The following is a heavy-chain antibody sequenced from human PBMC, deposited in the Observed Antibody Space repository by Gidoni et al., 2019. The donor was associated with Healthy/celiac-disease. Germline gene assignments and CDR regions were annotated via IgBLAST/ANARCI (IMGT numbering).Heavy chain of an antibody. CDR1: GYTFTSYA. Sequence: QVQLVQSGAEVKKPGASVKVSCQASGYTFTSYAMHWVRQAPGQRLEWMGWINAGNGNTKYSQKFQGRVTITRDTSASTAYMELSSLRSEDTAVYYCARTYYDFWSGLDAFDIWGQGTMVTVSS. V-gene: IGHV1-3*01. CDR2: INAGNGNT. J-gene: IGHJ3*02. CDR3: ARTYYDFWSGLDAFDI. D-gene: IGHD3-3*01.